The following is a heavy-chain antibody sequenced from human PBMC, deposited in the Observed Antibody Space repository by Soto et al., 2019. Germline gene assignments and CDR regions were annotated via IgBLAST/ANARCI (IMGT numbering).Heavy chain of an antibody. J-gene: IGHJ6*02. D-gene: IGHD1-26*01. V-gene: IGHV1-69*06. CDR3: ARAVGLVQSDSHYYYGMDV. CDR2: IIPIFGTA. CDR1: GGTFSSYA. Sequence: ASVKVSCKASGGTFSSYAISWVRQAPGQGLEWMGGIIPIFGTANYAQKFQGRVTITADKSTSTAYMELSSLRSGDTAVYYCARAVGLVQSDSHYYYGMDVWGQGTTVTVSS.